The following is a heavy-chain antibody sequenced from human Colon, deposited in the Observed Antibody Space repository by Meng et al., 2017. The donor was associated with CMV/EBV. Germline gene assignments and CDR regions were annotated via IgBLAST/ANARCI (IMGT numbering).Heavy chain of an antibody. CDR1: GFTFSSYS. D-gene: IGHD1-26*01. V-gene: IGHV3-21*01. CDR3: ARGDSGSYYYGDY. J-gene: IGHJ4*02. CDR2: ISSSSSYI. Sequence: EVQLVESGGGLVEPGGSLRLSCAASGFTFSSYSMNWVRQAPGKGLEWVSSISSSSSYIYYADSVKGRFTISRDNAKNSLYLQMNSLRAEDTAVYYCARGDSGSYYYGDYWGQGTLVTVSS.